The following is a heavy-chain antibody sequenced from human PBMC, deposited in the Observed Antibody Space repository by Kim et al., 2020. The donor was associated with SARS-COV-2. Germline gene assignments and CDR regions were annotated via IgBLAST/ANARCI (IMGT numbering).Heavy chain of an antibody. V-gene: IGHV3-48*03. J-gene: IGHJ3*02. CDR2: ISDSGSTT. CDR3: AREGVTGTDAFDI. D-gene: IGHD6-19*01. Sequence: GGSLRLSCAASGFTFSSYEINWVRQAPGKGLEWVSYISDSGSTTYYADSVKGRFTIFRDNAKNSLFLQMNSLRAEDTAVYYCAREGVTGTDAFDIWGQGTLVTVSS. CDR1: GFTFSSYE.